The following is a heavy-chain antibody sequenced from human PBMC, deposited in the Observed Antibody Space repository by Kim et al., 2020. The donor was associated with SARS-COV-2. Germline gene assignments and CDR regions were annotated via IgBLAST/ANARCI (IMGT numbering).Heavy chain of an antibody. Sequence: YYNPSLQDRVTISVDTSKNQFSLNRRSVTATDTAVYYCARRGGIVNNYNYWGQGTLVTVSS. D-gene: IGHD1-1*01. CDR3: ARRGGIVNNYNY. V-gene: IGHV4-39*01. J-gene: IGHJ4*02.